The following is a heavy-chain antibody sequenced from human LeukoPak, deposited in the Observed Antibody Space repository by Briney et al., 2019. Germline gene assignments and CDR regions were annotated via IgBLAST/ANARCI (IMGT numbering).Heavy chain of an antibody. CDR2: IRYDGSNK. V-gene: IGHV3-30*02. CDR3: AKDYQPSYSNNFDY. CDR1: GFTFSNYG. Sequence: GGSLRLSCAASGFTFSNYGMHWVRQAPGKGLEWVAFIRYDGSNKYYVDSVKGRFTISRDNSKNTLFLQMNSLRAEDTAVYYCAKDYQPSYSNNFDYWGQGNLVTVSS. J-gene: IGHJ4*02. D-gene: IGHD4-11*01.